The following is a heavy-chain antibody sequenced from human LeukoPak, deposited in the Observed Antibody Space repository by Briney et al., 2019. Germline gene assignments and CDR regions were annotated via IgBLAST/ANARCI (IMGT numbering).Heavy chain of an antibody. V-gene: IGHV1-69*05. Sequence: EASVKVSCKASGGTFSSYAISWVRQAPGQGLEWMGGIIPIFGTANYAQKFQGRVTITTDESTSTAYMELSSLRSEDTAVYYCARTLVGATEGSWFEPWGQGTLVTVSS. D-gene: IGHD1-26*01. CDR1: GGTFSSYA. CDR2: IIPIFGTA. CDR3: ARTLVGATEGSWFEP. J-gene: IGHJ5*02.